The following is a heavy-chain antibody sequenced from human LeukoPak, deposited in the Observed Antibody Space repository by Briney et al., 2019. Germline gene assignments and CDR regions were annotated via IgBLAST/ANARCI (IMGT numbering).Heavy chain of an antibody. CDR1: GFTFSSYG. CDR2: ISYDGSNK. Sequence: HPGGSLRLSCAASGFTFSSYGMHWVRQAPGKGLEWVAVISYDGSNKYYADSVKGRFTISRDNSKNTLYLQMNSLRAEDTAVYYGAKHTAMVSWGQGTLVTAS. CDR3: AKHTAMVS. V-gene: IGHV3-30*18. J-gene: IGHJ5*02. D-gene: IGHD5-18*01.